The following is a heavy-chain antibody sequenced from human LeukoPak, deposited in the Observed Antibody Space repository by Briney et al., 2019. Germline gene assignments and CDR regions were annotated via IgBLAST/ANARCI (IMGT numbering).Heavy chain of an antibody. D-gene: IGHD6-6*01. V-gene: IGHV4-39*01. CDR3: ATEGSSSGDY. CDR2: IYYSGST. Sequence: SETLSLTCSVSDDSISSNTCYWGWVRQPPGEGLEWIGSIYYSGSTYYNPSLKSRVTISVDTSKNQFSLKLSSVTAADTAVYYCATEGSSSGDYWGQGTLVTVSS. J-gene: IGHJ4*02. CDR1: DDSISSNTCY.